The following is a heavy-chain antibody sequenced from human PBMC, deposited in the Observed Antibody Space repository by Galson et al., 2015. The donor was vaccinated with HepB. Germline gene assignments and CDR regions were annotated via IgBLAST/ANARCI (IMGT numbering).Heavy chain of an antibody. J-gene: IGHJ6*02. CDR3: ARVFNGYCSGGSCYYGMDV. Sequence: SVKVSCKASGYTFTSYYMHWVRQAPGQGLEWMGIINPSGGSTSYAQKFQGRVTMTRDTSTSTVYMELSSLRSEDTAVYYCARVFNGYCSGGSCYYGMDVWGQGTMVTVSS. V-gene: IGHV1-46*03. CDR2: INPSGGST. D-gene: IGHD2-15*01. CDR1: GYTFTSYY.